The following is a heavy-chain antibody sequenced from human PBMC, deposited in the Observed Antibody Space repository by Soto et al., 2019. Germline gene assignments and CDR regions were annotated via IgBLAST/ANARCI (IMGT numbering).Heavy chain of an antibody. CDR3: ARHELSTHPYGVHV. CDR2: IYFSGSI. J-gene: IGHJ6*02. V-gene: IGHV4-39*01. CDR1: GGSISSRGYY. D-gene: IGHD3-10*01. Sequence: SETLSLTCTVSGGSISSRGYYWAWIRQPPGKGLERIGSIYFSGSIYDSPSLKSRITISVDTAKNQFSLKLNSVTAADTAVYYCARHELSTHPYGVHVWGPGTSVTVSS.